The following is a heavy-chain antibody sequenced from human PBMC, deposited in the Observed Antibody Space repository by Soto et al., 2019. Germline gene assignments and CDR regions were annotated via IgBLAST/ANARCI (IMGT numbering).Heavy chain of an antibody. CDR3: ARAHTSGWFVIDY. Sequence: SETLSLTCTVSGGSISGYYWSWIRQSPGKGLEWIGYIYSTGSTNYNPSLRSRVTMSVDVSKNQFSLKLSSVTAADTAMFYCARAHTSGWFVIDYWGQGALVTVSS. CDR2: IYSTGST. CDR1: GGSISGYY. J-gene: IGHJ4*02. V-gene: IGHV4-59*01. D-gene: IGHD6-19*01.